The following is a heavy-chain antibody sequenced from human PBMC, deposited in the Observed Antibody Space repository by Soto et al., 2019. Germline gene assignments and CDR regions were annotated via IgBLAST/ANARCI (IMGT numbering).Heavy chain of an antibody. Sequence: ELQLLESGGGLIQPGGSLRPSCAASGLTFSNCAMSWVRQPPGKGLGWVSGIGGSDGSTYYADSVKGRFTISRDNSKNTLYLQMNSLRAEDTAVYYCAKVNYDFWSGYYDYWGQGTLGTVSS. CDR1: GLTFSNCA. CDR3: AKVNYDFWSGYYDY. V-gene: IGHV3-23*01. J-gene: IGHJ4*02. CDR2: IGGSDGST. D-gene: IGHD3-3*01.